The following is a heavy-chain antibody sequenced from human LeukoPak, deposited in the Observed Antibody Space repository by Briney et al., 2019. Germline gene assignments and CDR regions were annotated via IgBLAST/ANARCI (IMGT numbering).Heavy chain of an antibody. J-gene: IGHJ6*03. Sequence: SETLSLTCTVSGGSISSSSYYWGWICQPPGKGLEWIGSIYYSGSTYYNPSLKSRVTISVDTSKNQFSLKLSSVTAADTAVYYCARGPSQTTTAIYYYYYMDVWGKGTTVTVSS. CDR2: IYYSGST. CDR1: GGSISSSSYY. CDR3: ARGPSQTTTAIYYYYYMDV. D-gene: IGHD4-11*01. V-gene: IGHV4-39*07.